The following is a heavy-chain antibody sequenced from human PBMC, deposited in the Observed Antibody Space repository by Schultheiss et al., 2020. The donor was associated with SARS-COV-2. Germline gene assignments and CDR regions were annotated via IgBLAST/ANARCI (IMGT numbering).Heavy chain of an antibody. CDR2: IYSGGST. J-gene: IGHJ4*02. CDR3: AKDYYGSGTYPDY. Sequence: ESLKISCAASGFTVSSNYMSWVRQAPGKGLEWVSVIYSGGSTYYADSVKGRFTISRDNSKNTLYLQMNSLRAEDTAVYYCAKDYYGSGTYPDYWGQGTLVTVSS. D-gene: IGHD3-10*01. CDR1: GFTVSSNY. V-gene: IGHV3-53*01.